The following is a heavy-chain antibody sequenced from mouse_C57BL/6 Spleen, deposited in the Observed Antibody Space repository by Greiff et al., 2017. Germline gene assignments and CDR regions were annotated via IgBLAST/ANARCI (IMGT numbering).Heavy chain of an antibody. CDR1: GYTFTSYD. CDR2: IYPRDGST. D-gene: IGHD1-1*01. J-gene: IGHJ1*03. V-gene: IGHV1-85*01. Sequence: QVQLQQSGPELVKPGASVKLSCKASGYTFTSYDINWVKQRPGQGLEWIGWIYPRDGSTKYNEKFKGKATLTVDTSSSTAYMELHRLTSEDSAVYFCARGAYYYGSTRYFDVWGTGTTVTVSS. CDR3: ARGAYYYGSTRYFDV.